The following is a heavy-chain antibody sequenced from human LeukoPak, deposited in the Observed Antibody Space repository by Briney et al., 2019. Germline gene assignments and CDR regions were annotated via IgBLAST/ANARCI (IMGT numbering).Heavy chain of an antibody. D-gene: IGHD3-16*01. CDR2: MYYSGST. V-gene: IGHV4-59*08. CDR3: ARHGGPGDWFDP. J-gene: IGHJ5*01. CDR1: GGSISSYY. Sequence: PSETLTLPCTVSGGSISSYYWSWIRQPPGKGLEWIGYMYYSGSTNYNPSLKSRVTISVDTSKNQFSLKLSSVTAADTAVYYCARHGGPGDWFDPWGQGTLVTVSS.